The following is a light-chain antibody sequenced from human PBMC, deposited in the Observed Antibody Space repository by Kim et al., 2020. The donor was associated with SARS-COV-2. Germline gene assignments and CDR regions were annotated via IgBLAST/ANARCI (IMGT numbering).Light chain of an antibody. Sequence: SYELTQPLSVSVALGQTARITCGGNNIGTKNVHWSQQKPGQAPVLVIYRDRNRPSGIPERFSGSNSGNTATLTISRAQPGDEADYYCQVWDSSTGVFGGGTQLTVL. V-gene: IGLV3-9*01. J-gene: IGLJ3*02. CDR3: QVWDSSTGV. CDR1: NIGTKN. CDR2: RDR.